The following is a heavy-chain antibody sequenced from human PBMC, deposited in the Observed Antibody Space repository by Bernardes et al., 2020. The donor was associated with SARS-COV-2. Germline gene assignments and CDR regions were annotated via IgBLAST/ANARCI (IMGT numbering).Heavy chain of an antibody. CDR3: AKVQAFFWLRPYDSAMDL. CDR1: GFTFSSSG. D-gene: IGHD3-3*02. Sequence: GGSLRLSCAASGFTFSSSGMHWVRQAPGRGLEWVAIISYDGSKTYYADALEGRFTISKDSSKNTVYLQMNSLRTEDTGIYYCAKVQAFFWLRPYDSAMDLWGQGTTVTVSS. CDR2: ISYDGSKT. V-gene: IGHV3-30*18. J-gene: IGHJ6*02.